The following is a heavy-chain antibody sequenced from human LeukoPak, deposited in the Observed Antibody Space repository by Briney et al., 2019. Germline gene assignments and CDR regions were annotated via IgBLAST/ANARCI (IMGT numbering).Heavy chain of an antibody. D-gene: IGHD1-1*01. Sequence: PGGSLRLSCAASGLILSDYFLDWVRQAPGKGLEWVANTNKDGSEKWYVDSVKGRFTISRDNAKNSLYLQMNSLKAGDTALYYCVRDGNDGLNDWEYWGQGALVTVSS. CDR2: TNKDGSEK. CDR3: VRDGNDGLNDWEY. V-gene: IGHV3-7*03. J-gene: IGHJ1*01. CDR1: GLILSDYF.